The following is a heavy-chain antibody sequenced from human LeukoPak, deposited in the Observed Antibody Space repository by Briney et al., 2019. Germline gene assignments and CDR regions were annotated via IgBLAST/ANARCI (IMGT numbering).Heavy chain of an antibody. D-gene: IGHD3-10*01. CDR2: IYSSGST. Sequence: PSETLSLTCTVSGGSISSGTYYWGWTRQPAGKGLEWIGRIYSSGSTNYNPSLKSRVTMSVDTSKNQFSLNLTSVTAADTAVYYCARGSVDKRAFDIWGRGTMVTVSS. J-gene: IGHJ3*02. CDR1: GGSISSGTYY. V-gene: IGHV4-61*02. CDR3: ARGSVDKRAFDI.